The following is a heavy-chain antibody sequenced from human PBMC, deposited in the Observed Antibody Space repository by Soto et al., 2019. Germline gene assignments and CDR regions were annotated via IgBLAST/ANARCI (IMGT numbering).Heavy chain of an antibody. D-gene: IGHD1-26*01. Sequence: QVLLVQSGAEVKKPGASVKVSCKASGYTFTDYYIHWVRQAPGQGLEWMGWIDGDSGDTKYAQNFQDWVTMTRDTSINTAHMELRRLTSDDTAVYYCARTPNNGRAGVYGMDVWGQGTTVIVSS. V-gene: IGHV1-2*04. CDR3: ARTPNNGRAGVYGMDV. CDR1: GYTFTDYY. CDR2: IDGDSGDT. J-gene: IGHJ6*02.